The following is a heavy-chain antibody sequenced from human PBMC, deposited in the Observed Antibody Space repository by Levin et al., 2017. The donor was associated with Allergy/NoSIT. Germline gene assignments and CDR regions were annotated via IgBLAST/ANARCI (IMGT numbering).Heavy chain of an antibody. CDR2: IYYSGST. V-gene: IGHV4-59*01. Sequence: SETLSLTCTVSGGSISSYYWSWIRQPPGKGLEWIGYIYYSGSTNYNPSLKSRVTISVDTSKNQFSLKLSSVTAADTAVYYCARDTLSYRYFDLWGRGTLVTVSS. CDR1: GGSISSYY. CDR3: ARDTLSYRYFDL. J-gene: IGHJ2*01.